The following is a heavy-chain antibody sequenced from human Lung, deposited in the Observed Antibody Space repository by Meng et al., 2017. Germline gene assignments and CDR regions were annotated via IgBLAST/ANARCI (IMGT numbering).Heavy chain of an antibody. J-gene: IGHJ6*04. Sequence: SVKVSCKASGGIFTRYAFSWVRQAPGQGLEWMGGYIPVLGIANYAQKFQGRVTITADTATATAYMELSNLRSEDTAFYCCASGTVATSGPQFYYYSVDVWGEGTMVTVSS. CDR2: YIPVLGIA. CDR3: ASGTVATSGPQFYYYSVDV. D-gene: IGHD1-1*01. CDR1: GGIFTRYA. V-gene: IGHV1-69*10.